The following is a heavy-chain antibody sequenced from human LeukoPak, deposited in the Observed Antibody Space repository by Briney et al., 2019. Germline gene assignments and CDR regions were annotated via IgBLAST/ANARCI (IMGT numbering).Heavy chain of an antibody. Sequence: GESLKISCKGSGYSFTTYWIGGVRQMPGRGLEWMGIIYPGDSDTRYSPSFQGQVTISADKSISTAYLQWSSLKASDTAMYYCARQFRDSSGYYSYYFDYWGQGTLVTVSS. J-gene: IGHJ4*02. CDR3: ARQFRDSSGYYSYYFDY. CDR2: IYPGDSDT. CDR1: GYSFTTYW. V-gene: IGHV5-51*01. D-gene: IGHD3-22*01.